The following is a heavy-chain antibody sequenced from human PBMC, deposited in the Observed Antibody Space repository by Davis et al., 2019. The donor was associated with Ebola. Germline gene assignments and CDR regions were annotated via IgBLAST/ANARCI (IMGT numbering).Heavy chain of an antibody. J-gene: IGHJ5*02. D-gene: IGHD6-13*01. V-gene: IGHV5-51*01. CDR2: VYPDDSET. Sequence: GESLKISCTGPEHSFTRYWIGWVRQRPGKGLEWMGIVYPDDSETRYNPSFQGQVTISADKSISTAYLQWSSLKASDTAMYYCARRRSSPQWWFDPWGQGTLVTVSS. CDR1: EHSFTRYW. CDR3: ARRRSSPQWWFDP.